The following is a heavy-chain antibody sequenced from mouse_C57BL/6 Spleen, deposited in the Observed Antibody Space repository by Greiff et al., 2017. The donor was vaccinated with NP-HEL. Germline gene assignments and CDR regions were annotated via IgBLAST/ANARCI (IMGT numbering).Heavy chain of an antibody. CDR2: ISYSGST. CDR1: GYSIPCGYI. J-gene: IGHJ2*01. V-gene: IGHV3-2*02. CDR3: ARTARIKY. D-gene: IGHD1-2*01. Sequence: DVMLVESGRGLVQPSQSLSLTCTFTGYSIPCGYIWNWRRPFPGNKLEWMAYISYSGSTNYHPSIKSRISITRDTSKNQFFLQLKSVTTEDTATYYCARTARIKYWGQGTTLTVSS.